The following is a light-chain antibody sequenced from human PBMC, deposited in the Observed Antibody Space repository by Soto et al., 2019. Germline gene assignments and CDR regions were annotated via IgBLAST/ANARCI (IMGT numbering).Light chain of an antibody. CDR1: QSISNY. CDR3: QQYSNWPKT. CDR2: TAS. V-gene: IGKV1-39*01. J-gene: IGKJ1*01. Sequence: DIQMTQSPSSLSASVGYIFTISCRASQSISNYLNWYQQKPGKAPKLLIYTASSLQSGVPSRFSGSGSGTDFTLTISSLQSEDPAVYFCQQYSNWPKTFGQGTKVDIK.